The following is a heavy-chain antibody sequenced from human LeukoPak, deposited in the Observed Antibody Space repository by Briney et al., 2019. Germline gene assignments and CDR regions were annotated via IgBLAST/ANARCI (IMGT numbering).Heavy chain of an antibody. CDR3: ARVDSGYYGY. D-gene: IGHD3-22*01. V-gene: IGHV3-48*03. J-gene: IGHJ4*02. CDR2: ISSSGCTI. Sequence: GGSLRLSCAASGFTFSSYEMNWVRQAPGKGLEWVSYISSSGCTIYYADSVKGRFTISRDNSKNTLYLQMNSLRAEDTAVYYCARVDSGYYGYWGQGTLVTVSS. CDR1: GFTFSSYE.